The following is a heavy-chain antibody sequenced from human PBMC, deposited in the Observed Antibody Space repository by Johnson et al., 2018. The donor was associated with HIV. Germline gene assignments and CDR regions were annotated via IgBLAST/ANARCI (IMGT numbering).Heavy chain of an antibody. CDR2: ISYDGSNK. CDR1: GFTFSSYT. D-gene: IGHD6-6*01. V-gene: IGHV3-30*04. CDR3: ARDMGHRQLARDAFDI. Sequence: QVQLVESGGGLVQPGGSLRLSCAASGFTFSSYTIYWVRQTPGKGLEWVALISYDGSNKYYADSVKGRFTISRDNSKNTLFLQMNSLRPEDTAVYYCARDMGHRQLARDAFDIWGQGTMVTVSS. J-gene: IGHJ3*02.